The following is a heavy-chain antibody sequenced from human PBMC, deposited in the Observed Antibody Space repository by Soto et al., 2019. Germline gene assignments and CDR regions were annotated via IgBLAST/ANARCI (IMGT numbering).Heavy chain of an antibody. D-gene: IGHD3-16*02. CDR3: ARVWGSYRAPSGGAGFDP. Sequence: QVQLVQSGAELKKPGASVKVSCAASGYTFTSNSITWVRQAPGQGLEWMGWISAYNGETSYAEKYQGRLTMTTDTSTSTAYMELRSLRSDDTAVYYCARVWGSYRAPSGGAGFDPWGQGTLVIVSS. J-gene: IGHJ5*02. CDR2: ISAYNGET. CDR1: GYTFTSNS. V-gene: IGHV1-18*04.